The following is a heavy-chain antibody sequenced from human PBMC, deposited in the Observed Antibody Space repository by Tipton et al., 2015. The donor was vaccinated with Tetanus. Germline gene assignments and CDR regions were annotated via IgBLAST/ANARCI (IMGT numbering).Heavy chain of an antibody. CDR3: ARGSSRGGYAFDI. Sequence: TLSLTCTVSGGSINSYYWSWIRQPPGKGLEWIGYIYYSGSTNYSPSLRSRVTISVDTSKNQFSLKLSSVTAADTAVYYCARGSSRGGYAFDIWGQGTMVTVSS. J-gene: IGHJ3*02. D-gene: IGHD3-10*01. CDR1: GGSINSYY. CDR2: IYYSGST. V-gene: IGHV4-59*01.